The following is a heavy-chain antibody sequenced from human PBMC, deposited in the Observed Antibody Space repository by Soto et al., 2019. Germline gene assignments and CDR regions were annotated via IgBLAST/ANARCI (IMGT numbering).Heavy chain of an antibody. CDR2: IIPIFGTA. CDR1: GGTFSSYA. D-gene: IGHD3-3*01. CDR3: ARDKYYDFWSGSSYYYGMDV. J-gene: IGHJ6*02. Sequence: SVKVSCKASGGTFSSYAISWVRQAPGQGLEWMGGIIPIFGTANYAQKFQGRVTITADESTSTAYMELSSLRSEDTAVYYCARDKYYDFWSGSSYYYGMDVWGQGTTVTVSS. V-gene: IGHV1-69*13.